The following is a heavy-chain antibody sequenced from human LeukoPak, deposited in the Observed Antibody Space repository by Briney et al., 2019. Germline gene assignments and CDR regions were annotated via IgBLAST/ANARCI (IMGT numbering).Heavy chain of an antibody. CDR1: GLTFSSYA. V-gene: IGHV3-23*01. CDR2: ISGSGGNT. D-gene: IGHD3-22*01. CDR3: SKDGYHYDSSFDY. Sequence: GGSLRLSCAASGLTFSSYAMSWVRQAPGKGLEWVSAISGSGGNTYYADSVKGRFTISRDNSKNTLYLQMNSLRAEDTAVYYCSKDGYHYDSSFDYWGQGTLVTVSS. J-gene: IGHJ4*02.